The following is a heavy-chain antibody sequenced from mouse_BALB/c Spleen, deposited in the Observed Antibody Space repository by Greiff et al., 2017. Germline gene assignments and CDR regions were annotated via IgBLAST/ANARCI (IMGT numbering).Heavy chain of an antibody. D-gene: IGHD3-1*01. V-gene: IGHV5-17*02. CDR3: ARSGLGYYYAMDY. J-gene: IGHJ4*01. CDR2: ISSGSSTI. Sequence: EVQRVESGGGLVQPGGSRKLSCAASGFTFSSFGMHWVRQAPEKGLEWVAYISSGSSTIYYADTVKGRFTISRDNPKNTLFLQMTSLRSEDTAMYYCARSGLGYYYAMDYWGQGTSVTVSS. CDR1: GFTFSSFG.